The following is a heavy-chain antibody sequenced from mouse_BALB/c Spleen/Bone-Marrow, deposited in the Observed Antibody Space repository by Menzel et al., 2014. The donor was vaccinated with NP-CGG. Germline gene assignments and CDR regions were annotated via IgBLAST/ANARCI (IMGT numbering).Heavy chain of an antibody. CDR3: ATLYGNYDYAMDY. D-gene: IGHD2-1*01. Sequence: EVKVVESGPGLVKPSQSLSLTCTVTGYSITSDYSWNWIRQFPGNKLEWMGYISYSGSTSYHPSLKSRISITRDTSKNQFFLQLNSVTIEDTATYFCATLYGNYDYAMDYWGQGTSVTVSS. V-gene: IGHV3-2*02. CDR1: GYSITSDYS. J-gene: IGHJ4*01. CDR2: ISYSGST.